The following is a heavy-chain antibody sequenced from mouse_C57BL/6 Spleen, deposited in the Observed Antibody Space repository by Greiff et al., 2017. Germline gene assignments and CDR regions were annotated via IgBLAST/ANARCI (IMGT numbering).Heavy chain of an antibody. CDR2: INPSTGGT. CDR1: GYSFTGYY. D-gene: IGHD2-1*01. V-gene: IGHV1-42*01. J-gene: IGHJ2*01. Sequence: VQLQQSGPELVKPGASVKISCKASGYSFTGYYMNWVKQSPEKSLEWIGEINPSTGGTTYNQKFKAKATLTVDKSSSTAYMQLKSLTSEDSAVYYCARVYYGNLFYFDYWGQGTTLTVSS. CDR3: ARVYYGNLFYFDY.